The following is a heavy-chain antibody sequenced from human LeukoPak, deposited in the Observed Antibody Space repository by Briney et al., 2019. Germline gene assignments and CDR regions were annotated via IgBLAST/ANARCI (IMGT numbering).Heavy chain of an antibody. Sequence: LSLTCAVYGGSFSGYYWSWIRQAPGKGLEWVSYISSSGSTIYYADSVKGRFTISRDNAKNSLYLQMNSLRAEDTAVYYCARAWLQFDYWGQGTLVTVSS. CDR3: ARAWLQFDY. V-gene: IGHV3-11*01. J-gene: IGHJ4*02. CDR2: ISSSGSTI. D-gene: IGHD5-24*01. CDR1: GGSFSGYY.